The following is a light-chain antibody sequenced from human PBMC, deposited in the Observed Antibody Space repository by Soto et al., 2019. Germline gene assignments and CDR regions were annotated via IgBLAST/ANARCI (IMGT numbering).Light chain of an antibody. V-gene: IGKV1-5*03. CDR2: WAS. J-gene: IGKJ4*01. Sequence: GDRVTITCRASQNINGYLAWYQQKPGKAPKLLIYWASSLISGVPSRFTGGESGTEFTLTISSLQPDDFATYYCQQYSAYPLTFGRGTKVDVK. CDR1: QNINGY. CDR3: QQYSAYPLT.